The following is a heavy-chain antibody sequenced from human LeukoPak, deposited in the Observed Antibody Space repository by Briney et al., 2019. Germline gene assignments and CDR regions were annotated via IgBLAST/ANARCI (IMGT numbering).Heavy chain of an antibody. J-gene: IGHJ4*02. V-gene: IGHV3-33*08. CDR1: GFTFTSYA. Sequence: GGSLRLSWAASGFTFTSYAMSWVRQAPGKGLEWVAAIWYDGSNKYYADAVNGRFTISRDNSTNTLYLQLNSLTAEDTAVYYSARDPRRYCSSTSCYYPDYWGQGTLVTVSS. D-gene: IGHD2-2*01. CDR2: IWYDGSNK. CDR3: ARDPRRYCSSTSCYYPDY.